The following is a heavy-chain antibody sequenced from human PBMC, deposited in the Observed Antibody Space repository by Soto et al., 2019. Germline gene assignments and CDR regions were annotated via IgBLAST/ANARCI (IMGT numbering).Heavy chain of an antibody. CDR1: GFTVSSNY. J-gene: IGHJ4*02. V-gene: IGHV3-66*01. CDR2: IYSGGST. Sequence: GSLRLSCAASGFTVSSNYMSWVRQAPGKGLEWVSVIYSGGSTYYADSVKGGFIISRDDSKNTLFLQMNSLRAEDTAVYYCATAKLLLPWLFDYWGQGT. CDR3: ATAKLLLPWLFDY. D-gene: IGHD2-15*01.